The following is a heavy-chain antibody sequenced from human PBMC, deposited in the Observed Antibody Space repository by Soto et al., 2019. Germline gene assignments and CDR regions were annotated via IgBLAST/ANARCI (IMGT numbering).Heavy chain of an antibody. CDR3: AGGSGWLIDY. CDR2: IKKDGSEI. D-gene: IGHD6-19*01. J-gene: IGHJ4*02. V-gene: IGHV3-7*03. Sequence: GGSLRLSCEASGFTFSSYWMNWVRQVPGKGLEWVAIIKKDGSEIHYVDSVKGRFTISRDNAKNSLYLQMNGPRAEDTAVYYCAGGSGWLIDYWGRGTLVTVSS. CDR1: GFTFSSYW.